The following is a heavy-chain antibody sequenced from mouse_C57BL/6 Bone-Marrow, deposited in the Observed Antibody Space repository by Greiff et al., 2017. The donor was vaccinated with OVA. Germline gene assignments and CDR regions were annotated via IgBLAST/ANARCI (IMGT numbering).Heavy chain of an antibody. D-gene: IGHD1-1*01. CDR1: GYTFTDYN. J-gene: IGHJ4*01. CDR3: ARNRGITTVTPGAMDY. CDR2: INPNNGGT. Sequence: EVQLQQSGPELVKPGASVKIPCKASGYTFTDYNMDWVKQSHGKSLEWIGDINPNNGGTIYNQKFKGKATLTVDKSSSPAYMELRSLTAEDTAVYYCARNRGITTVTPGAMDYWGQGTSVTVSS. V-gene: IGHV1-18*01.